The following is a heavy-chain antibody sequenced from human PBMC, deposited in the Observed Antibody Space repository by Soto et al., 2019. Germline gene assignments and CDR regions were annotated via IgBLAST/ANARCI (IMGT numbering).Heavy chain of an antibody. V-gene: IGHV1-18*01. CDR3: ARAGYYDSSGYYFWVDY. Sequence: QVQLVQSGAEVKKPGASVKVSCKASGYTFTSYGISWVRQAPGQGLEWMGWISAYNGNTNYAQKLQGRVTMTTDTATSTAYMELRSLRSDDTAVYYCARAGYYDSSGYYFWVDYWGQGTLVTVSS. J-gene: IGHJ4*02. CDR2: ISAYNGNT. CDR1: GYTFTSYG. D-gene: IGHD3-22*01.